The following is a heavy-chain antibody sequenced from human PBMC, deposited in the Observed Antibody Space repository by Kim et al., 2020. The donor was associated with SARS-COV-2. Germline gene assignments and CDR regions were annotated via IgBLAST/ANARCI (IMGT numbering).Heavy chain of an antibody. CDR3: ARDTTSSSDPLDY. CDR2: ISSSSKNR. CDR1: GFTFSNYS. Sequence: GGSLRLSCAASGFTFSNYSMNWVRQAPGKGLEWVSYISSSSKNRYYADSVKGRFTISRDDAKNSLYLQMNSLRDEDSAVYYCARDTTSSSDPLDYWGQGTLVTASS. V-gene: IGHV3-48*02. J-gene: IGHJ4*02. D-gene: IGHD6-6*01.